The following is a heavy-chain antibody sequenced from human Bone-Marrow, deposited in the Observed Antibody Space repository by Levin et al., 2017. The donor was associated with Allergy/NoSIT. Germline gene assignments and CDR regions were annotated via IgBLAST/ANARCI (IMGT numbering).Heavy chain of an antibody. CDR3: ARSPSSRGLAIDY. CDR2: ISSYNGDT. J-gene: IGHJ4*02. CDR1: GYTFTNQG. V-gene: IGHV1-18*01. D-gene: IGHD3-10*01. Sequence: ASVKVSCKASGYTFTNQGISWVRQAPGQGLEWMGWISSYNGDTNYAQKFQGRVTMTTDTSTSTAYMELRSLRSDDTAVYYCARSPSSRGLAIDYWGQGTLVTVSS.